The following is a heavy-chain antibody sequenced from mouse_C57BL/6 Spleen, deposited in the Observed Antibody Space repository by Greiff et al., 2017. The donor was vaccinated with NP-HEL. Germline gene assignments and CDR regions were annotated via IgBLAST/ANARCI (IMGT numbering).Heavy chain of an antibody. V-gene: IGHV2-2*01. Sequence: VKLMESGPGLVQPSQSLSITCTVSGFSLTSYGVHWVRQSPGKGLEWLGVIWSGGSTDYNAAFISRLSISKDNSKSQVFFKMNSLQADDTAIYYCARYYYGSSFYYAMDYWGQGTSVTVSS. CDR2: IWSGGST. CDR3: ARYYYGSSFYYAMDY. J-gene: IGHJ4*01. D-gene: IGHD1-1*01. CDR1: GFSLTSYG.